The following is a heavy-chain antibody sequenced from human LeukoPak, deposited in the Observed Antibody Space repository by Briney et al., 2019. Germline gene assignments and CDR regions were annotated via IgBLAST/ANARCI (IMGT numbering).Heavy chain of an antibody. CDR1: GFTFSSYS. CDR2: ISSSSSYI. V-gene: IGHV3-21*01. Sequence: GGSLRLSCAASGFTFSSYSMNWVRQAPGKGLEWVSSISSSSSYIYYADSVKGRFTISRDNAKNSLYLQMNSLRAEDTAVYYCTELDCNSTNCHDYWGQGTLVTVSS. D-gene: IGHD2-2*01. J-gene: IGHJ4*02. CDR3: TELDCNSTNCHDY.